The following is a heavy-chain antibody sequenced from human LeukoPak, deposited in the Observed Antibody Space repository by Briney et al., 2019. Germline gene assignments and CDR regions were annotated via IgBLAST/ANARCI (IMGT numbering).Heavy chain of an antibody. CDR1: GGSISSYY. J-gene: IGHJ4*02. V-gene: IGHV4-59*01. CDR2: IYYSGST. D-gene: IGHD3-22*01. Sequence: SETLSLTCTVSGGSISSYYWSWIRQPPGKGLEWIGYIYYSGSTNYNPSLKSRVTISVDTSKNQFSLKLSSVTAGDTAVYYCASSNYYDSSGYYENWGQGTLVTVSS. CDR3: ASSNYYDSSGYYEN.